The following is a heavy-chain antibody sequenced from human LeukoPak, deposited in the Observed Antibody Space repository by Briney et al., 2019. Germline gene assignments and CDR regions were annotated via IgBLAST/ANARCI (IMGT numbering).Heavy chain of an antibody. CDR2: IYYSGST. V-gene: IGHV4-59*08. CDR1: GGSISSYY. Sequence: SETLSLTCTVSGGSISSYYWSWIRQPPGKGLEWIGYIYYSGSTNYNPSLKSRVTISVDTSKNRFSLKLSSVAAADTAVYYCAATDYYGSGSYSYWGQGTLVTVSS. D-gene: IGHD3-10*01. J-gene: IGHJ4*02. CDR3: AATDYYGSGSYSY.